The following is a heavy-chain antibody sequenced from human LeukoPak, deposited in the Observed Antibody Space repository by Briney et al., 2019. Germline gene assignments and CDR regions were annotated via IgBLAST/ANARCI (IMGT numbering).Heavy chain of an antibody. CDR3: TRDRTAWDDILTGYYPYYFDY. D-gene: IGHD3-9*01. Sequence: PGGSLRLSCTASGFTFGDYAMSWFRQAPGKGLEWVGFIRSKGYGGTPEYAASVKGRFTISRDDSKSIAYLQMNSLKTEDTAVYYCTRDRTAWDDILTGYYPYYFDYWGQGTLVTVSS. CDR1: GFTFGDYA. J-gene: IGHJ4*02. V-gene: IGHV3-49*03. CDR2: IRSKGYGGTP.